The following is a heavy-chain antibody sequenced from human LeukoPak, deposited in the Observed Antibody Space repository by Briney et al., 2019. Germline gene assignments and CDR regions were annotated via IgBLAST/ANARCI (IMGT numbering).Heavy chain of an antibody. CDR3: ARESESYDSTGSTFDP. V-gene: IGHV3-23*01. Sequence: GGSLRLSCAASGFTFSNYAMTWVRQAPGKGLEWVSAIAGAGVDTFYADSVKGRFTISRDNSKNTLYLQMNSLRDEDTAVYYCARESESYDSTGSTFDPRGQGTLVTVSS. CDR2: IAGAGVDT. CDR1: GFTFSNYA. D-gene: IGHD3-22*01. J-gene: IGHJ5*02.